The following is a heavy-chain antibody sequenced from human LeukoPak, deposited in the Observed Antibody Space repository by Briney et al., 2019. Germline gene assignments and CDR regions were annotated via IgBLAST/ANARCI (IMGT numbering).Heavy chain of an antibody. D-gene: IGHD2-2*01. J-gene: IGHJ5*02. V-gene: IGHV4-59*08. CDR3: ARLVSSWFDP. CDR1: GGSISSYY. CDR2: TYYSGST. Sequence: SSETLSLTCTVSGGSISSYYWSWIRQPPGKGLEWIGYTYYSGSTNYNPSLKSRVTISVDTSKNQFSLKLSSVTAADTAVYYCARLVSSWFDPWGQGTLVTVSS.